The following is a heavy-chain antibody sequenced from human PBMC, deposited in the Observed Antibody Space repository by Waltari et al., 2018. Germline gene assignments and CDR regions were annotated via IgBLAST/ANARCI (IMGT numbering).Heavy chain of an antibody. CDR2: ISSSGSTI. V-gene: IGHV3-48*03. Sequence: EVQLVESGGGLVQPGGSLRLSCAASRFTFSSYEMNWVRQAPGKGLEWVSYISSSGSTIYYADSVKGRFTISRDNAKNSLYLQMNSLRAEDTAVYYCARGAAGSDYFDYWGQGTLVTVSS. CDR3: ARGAAGSDYFDY. J-gene: IGHJ4*02. D-gene: IGHD6-13*01. CDR1: RFTFSSYE.